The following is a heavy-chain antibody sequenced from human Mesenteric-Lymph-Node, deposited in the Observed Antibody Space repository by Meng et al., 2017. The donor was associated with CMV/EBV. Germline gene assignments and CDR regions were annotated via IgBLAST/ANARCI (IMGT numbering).Heavy chain of an antibody. J-gene: IGHJ4*02. V-gene: IGHV3-30-3*01. CDR2: ISHDGVNK. D-gene: IGHD3-10*01. CDR1: GFTFSSSP. Sequence: GGSLRLSCAASGFTFSSSPVHWVRQAPGKGLDWVAVISHDGVNKYYADSVKGRFTISRDNSKNTVSLQVNSLRAEDTAVYYCARSRSYFHGSDYWGQGTLVTVSS. CDR3: ARSRSYFHGSDY.